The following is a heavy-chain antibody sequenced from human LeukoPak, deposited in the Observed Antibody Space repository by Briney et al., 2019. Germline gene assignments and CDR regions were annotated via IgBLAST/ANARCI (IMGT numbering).Heavy chain of an antibody. Sequence: GGSLKLSCAASGFTFSDSTIHWVRQASGKGLEWVGRIKSKSSDYATAYAASVKGRFTISRDDSKNTAYLQMNSVKTEDTAVYYCTGAYSVNPSYWGQGTLVTVSS. D-gene: IGHD5-18*01. CDR1: GFTFSDST. CDR2: IKSKSSDYAT. CDR3: TGAYSVNPSY. V-gene: IGHV3-73*01. J-gene: IGHJ4*02.